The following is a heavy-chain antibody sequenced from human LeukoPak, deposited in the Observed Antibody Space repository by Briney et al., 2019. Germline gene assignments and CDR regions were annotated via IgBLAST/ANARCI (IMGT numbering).Heavy chain of an antibody. Sequence: SETPSLTCTLPPGSTSNYHGSWIRPPPGKGLEWIGCIFYSGSTYYSPSLPSRVTISVAPSKNQFSLRLSCVTAADTAVYYCARTNAFDIWGQGTMVTVSS. CDR1: PGSTSNYH. CDR2: IFYSGST. J-gene: IGHJ3*02. CDR3: ARTNAFDI. V-gene: IGHV4-59*08.